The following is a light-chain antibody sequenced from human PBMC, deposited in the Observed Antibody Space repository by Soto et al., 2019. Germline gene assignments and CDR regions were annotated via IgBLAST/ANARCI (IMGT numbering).Light chain of an antibody. Sequence: EVVMTQSPATLSVSPGERATLSCRASQSVCSNLAWYQQRPGQAPRLLIYGASTRATGIPARFSGSGSGTEFTLTISSLQSEDFAVYYCQQYNKWPPLTFGGGNRVDIK. CDR2: GAS. CDR3: QQYNKWPPLT. V-gene: IGKV3-15*01. CDR1: QSVCSN. J-gene: IGKJ4*01.